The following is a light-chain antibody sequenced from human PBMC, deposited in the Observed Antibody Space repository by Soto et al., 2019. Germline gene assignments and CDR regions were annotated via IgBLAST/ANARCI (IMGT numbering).Light chain of an antibody. CDR1: QSVSSS. Sequence: EIMMTQSPATLSVSPGERATLSCRASQSVSSSLAWYQQKPGQAPRLLIYAASTRATGIPARFSGSGSGTEFTLTINSLQSEDFAVYSCQQRSNWPQTFGQGTKVDIK. V-gene: IGKV3-15*01. CDR3: QQRSNWPQT. J-gene: IGKJ1*01. CDR2: AAS.